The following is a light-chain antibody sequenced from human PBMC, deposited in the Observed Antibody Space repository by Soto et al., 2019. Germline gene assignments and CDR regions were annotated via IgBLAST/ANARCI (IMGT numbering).Light chain of an antibody. CDR2: GAS. V-gene: IGKV3-20*01. CDR1: QSISSY. J-gene: IGKJ1*01. Sequence: EVVLTQSPDTLSLPPGERATLSCRASQSISSYLAWYQQKPGQAPRLLISGASSRATGIPDRFSGSGSGTDYTLTVTRLEPEDFAVYYCQQYSTSWTFGQGTKVDIK. CDR3: QQYSTSWT.